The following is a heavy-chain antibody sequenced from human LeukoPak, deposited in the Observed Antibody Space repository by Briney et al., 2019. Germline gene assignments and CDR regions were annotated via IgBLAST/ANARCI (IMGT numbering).Heavy chain of an antibody. D-gene: IGHD3-22*01. Sequence: SETLSLTCAVYGGSFSGYYWSWIRQPPGKGLEWIGEINHSGSTNYNPSLKSRVTISVDTSKNQFSLKLSSVTAADTAVYYCARVNYYDSSGPDRYYYYGMDVWGQGTTVTVSS. CDR3: ARVNYYDSSGPDRYYYYGMDV. CDR1: GGSFSGYY. V-gene: IGHV4-34*01. CDR2: INHSGST. J-gene: IGHJ6*02.